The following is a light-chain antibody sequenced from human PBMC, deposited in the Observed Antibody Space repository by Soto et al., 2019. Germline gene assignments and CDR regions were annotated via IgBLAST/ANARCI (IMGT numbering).Light chain of an antibody. CDR3: RQRSNWPIT. CDR2: DAS. V-gene: IGKV3-11*01. Sequence: EIVLTQSPATLSLSPGERATLSCRASQSVSSYLAWYQQKPGQAPRLLIYDASNRAAGIPARFSGSGSGTDFTLTISSLEPEEFAVYYCRQRSNWPITFGQGTRLEIK. J-gene: IGKJ5*01. CDR1: QSVSSY.